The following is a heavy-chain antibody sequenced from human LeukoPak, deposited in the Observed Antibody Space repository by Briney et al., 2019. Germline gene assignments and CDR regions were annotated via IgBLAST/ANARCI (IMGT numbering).Heavy chain of an antibody. Sequence: SETLSLTCAVSGYSISSGYYWGWIRQPPGKGLEWIGSIYHSGSTYYNPSLKSRVTISVGTSKNQFSLKLSSVTAADTTVYYCARGELTTVTTGAFDIWGQGTMVTVSS. CDR2: IYHSGST. J-gene: IGHJ3*02. CDR1: GYSISSGYY. D-gene: IGHD4-17*01. V-gene: IGHV4-38-2*01. CDR3: ARGELTTVTTGAFDI.